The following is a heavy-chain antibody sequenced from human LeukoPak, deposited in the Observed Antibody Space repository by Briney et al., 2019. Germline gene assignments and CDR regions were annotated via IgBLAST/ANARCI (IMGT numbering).Heavy chain of an antibody. CDR3: ARDSRGRAYFDY. Sequence: SETLSLTCTVSAGSISSSDYYWGWIRQPPGKGLEWIGNIYYSGSTYYNPSLRSRVTISVDTSKNQFSLRLSSVTAADTAVYYCARDSRGRAYFDYWGQGTLVTVSS. J-gene: IGHJ4*02. V-gene: IGHV4-39*02. CDR2: IYYSGST. CDR1: AGSISSSDYY.